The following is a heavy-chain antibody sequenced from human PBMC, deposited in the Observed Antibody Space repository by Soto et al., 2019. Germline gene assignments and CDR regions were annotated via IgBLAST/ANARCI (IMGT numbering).Heavy chain of an antibody. CDR2: INPNSGGT. J-gene: IGHJ4*02. D-gene: IGHD3-22*01. V-gene: IGHV1-2*02. CDR3: AREGDNSGYYGY. Sequence: QVQLVQSGAEVKKPGASVKVSCKASGYTFTGYYMHWVRQAPGQGLEWMRLINPNSGGTNYAQKFQGKVTGPRDTSISTAYMDLSTLRSDDTAVYYCAREGDNSGYYGYWVQGTLVTVSS. CDR1: GYTFTGYY.